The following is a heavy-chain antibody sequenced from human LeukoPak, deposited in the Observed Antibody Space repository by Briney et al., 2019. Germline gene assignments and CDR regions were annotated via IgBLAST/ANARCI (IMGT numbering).Heavy chain of an antibody. Sequence: SETLSLTCAVSGFSISSSYYWGWIRQPPGKGLEWIGNVFHSGTTYYNPSLKSRVTISVDTSKNQFSLKLTSVTAADTAVYYCARITYDSSDYWGQGSLVTVSP. CDR2: VFHSGTT. D-gene: IGHD3-22*01. V-gene: IGHV4-38-2*01. J-gene: IGHJ4*02. CDR1: GFSISSSYY. CDR3: ARITYDSSDY.